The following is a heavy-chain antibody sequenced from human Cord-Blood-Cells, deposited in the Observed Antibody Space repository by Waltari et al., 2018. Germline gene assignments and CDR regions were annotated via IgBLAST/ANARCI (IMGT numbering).Heavy chain of an antibody. CDR3: ARKRYYDSSGYYYFKKNDAFDI. CDR2: INHSGST. Sequence: QVQLQQWGAGLLKPSETLSLTCAVYGGSFSGYYWSWIRQPPGKGLEWIGEINHSGSTNYNPSLKGRVTLSVETSKNQFSLKLSSVTAADTAVYYCARKRYYDSSGYYYFKKNDAFDIWGQGTMVTVSS. V-gene: IGHV4-34*01. J-gene: IGHJ3*02. CDR1: GGSFSGYY. D-gene: IGHD3-22*01.